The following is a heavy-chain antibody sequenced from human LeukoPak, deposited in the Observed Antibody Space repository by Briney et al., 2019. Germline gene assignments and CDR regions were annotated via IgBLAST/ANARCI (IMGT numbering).Heavy chain of an antibody. V-gene: IGHV1-18*01. CDR3: AKSDSSGYYYVRFDY. CDR2: ICAYNGNT. CDR1: GYTFTSYG. J-gene: IGHJ4*02. D-gene: IGHD3-22*01. Sequence: GASVKVSCKASGYTFTSYGISWVRQAPGQGLEWMGWICAYNGNTNYTQKLQGRVTMTTDTSTSTAYMELRSLRSDDTAVYYCAKSDSSGYYYVRFDYWGQGTLVTVSS.